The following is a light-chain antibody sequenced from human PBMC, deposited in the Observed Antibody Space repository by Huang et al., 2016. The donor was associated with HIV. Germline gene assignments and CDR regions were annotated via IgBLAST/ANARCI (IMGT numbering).Light chain of an antibody. CDR2: AAS. CDR3: QQGHSAPWT. CDR1: QSISDY. V-gene: IGKV1-39*01. J-gene: IGKJ1*01. Sequence: DIQMTQYPSSLSASVGDRLTITCRASQSISDYLNWYQQKPGKVPKLLIYAASTLQSGVPSRFSGSGSGTDFTLTISSLQPEDVATYFCQQGHSAPWTFGQGTKVEIK.